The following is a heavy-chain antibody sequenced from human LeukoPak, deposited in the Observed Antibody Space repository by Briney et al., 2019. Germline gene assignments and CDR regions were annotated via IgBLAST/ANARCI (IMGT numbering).Heavy chain of an antibody. V-gene: IGHV6-1*01. Sequence: SQTLSLTCAISGDSVSSNSAAWNWIRQSPSRGLEWLGRTYYRSKWFNDYAASVRSRITIKPDTPNNQFTLQLNSVTPEDTAMYFCARSKGHLDSWGQGTLVTVSP. CDR1: GDSVSSNSAA. J-gene: IGHJ4*02. CDR3: ARSKGHLDS. CDR2: TYYRSKWFN.